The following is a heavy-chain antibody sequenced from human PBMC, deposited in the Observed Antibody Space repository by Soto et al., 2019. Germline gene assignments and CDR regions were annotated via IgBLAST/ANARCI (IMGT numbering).Heavy chain of an antibody. CDR1: GYRFTRSY. D-gene: IGHD2-2*02. CDR3: ATDSPKYCSSTSCYKWGWFDP. CDR2: INPRDGST. J-gene: IGHJ5*02. Sequence: ASVKVSCKASGYRFTRSYMHWVRQAPGQGLEWMGRINPRDGSTSYAQKFQGRVTMTEDTSTDTAYMELSSLRSEDTAVYYCATDSPKYCSSTSCYKWGWFDPWGQGTLVTVSS. V-gene: IGHV1-46*01.